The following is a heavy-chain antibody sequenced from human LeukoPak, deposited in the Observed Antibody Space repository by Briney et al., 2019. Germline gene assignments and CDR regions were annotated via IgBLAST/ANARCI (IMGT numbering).Heavy chain of an antibody. CDR3: ARGDCSGATCYDLFDV. J-gene: IGHJ3*01. Sequence: ASVMVSCTASGYTFTDYYIHWVRQAPGQGLEWMGWINPKSGGTDSAQKFQGRVTMTRDTSISSAYVELSRLSSDDTAVYYCARGDCSGATCYDLFDVWGQGTKVTVSS. V-gene: IGHV1-2*02. D-gene: IGHD2-2*01. CDR1: GYTFTDYY. CDR2: INPKSGGT.